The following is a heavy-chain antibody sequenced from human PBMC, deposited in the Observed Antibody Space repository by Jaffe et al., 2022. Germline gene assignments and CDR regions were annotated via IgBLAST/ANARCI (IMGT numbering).Heavy chain of an antibody. CDR2: IKSKTDGGTT. D-gene: IGHD6-19*01. J-gene: IGHJ6*03. Sequence: EVQLVESGGGLVKPGGSLRLSCAASGFTFSNAWMSWVRQAPGKGLEWVGRIKSKTDGGTTDYAAPVKGRFTISRDDSKNTLYLQMNSLKTEDTAVYYCTTPVAGIYYYYYMDVWGKGTTVTVSS. CDR3: TTPVAGIYYYYYMDV. CDR1: GFTFSNAW. V-gene: IGHV3-15*01.